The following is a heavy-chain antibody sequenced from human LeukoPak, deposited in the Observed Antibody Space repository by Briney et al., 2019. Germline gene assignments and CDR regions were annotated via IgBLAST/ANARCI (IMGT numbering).Heavy chain of an antibody. D-gene: IGHD3-3*01. V-gene: IGHV1-69*05. Sequence: SVKVSCKASGGTFSSYAISWVRQAPGQGLEWMGRIIPIFGTANYAQKFQGRVTITTDESTSTAYMELSSLRSEDTAVYYCAREGGGIYDFWSGTKRYNWFDPWGQGTLVTVSS. CDR3: AREGGGIYDFWSGTKRYNWFDP. CDR2: IIPIFGTA. CDR1: GGTFSSYA. J-gene: IGHJ5*02.